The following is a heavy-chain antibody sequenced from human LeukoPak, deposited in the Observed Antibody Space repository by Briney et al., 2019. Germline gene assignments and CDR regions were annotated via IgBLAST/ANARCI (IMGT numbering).Heavy chain of an antibody. CDR2: ISAYNGNT. CDR3: ARVPAASGWYNWFDP. D-gene: IGHD6-19*01. Sequence: ASVKVSCKASVYTFTSYGISWVRQAPGQGLEWMGWISAYNGNTNYAQKLQGRVTMTTDTSTSTAYMELRSLRSDDTAVYYCARVPAASGWYNWFDPWGQGTLVTVSS. V-gene: IGHV1-18*01. J-gene: IGHJ5*02. CDR1: VYTFTSYG.